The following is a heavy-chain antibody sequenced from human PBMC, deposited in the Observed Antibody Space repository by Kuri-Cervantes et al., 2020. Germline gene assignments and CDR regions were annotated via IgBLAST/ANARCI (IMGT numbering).Heavy chain of an antibody. J-gene: IGHJ4*02. Sequence: GESLRLSCAASGLTFTTYAMSWVRQPPGKGLEWVSAISGSGSSTDYADSVKGRFTISRGKSKNTLYLQMNSLRAEDTAVYYCAKGHYSDGYDYWGQGTLVTVSS. D-gene: IGHD5-18*01. CDR1: GLTFTTYA. CDR2: ISGSGSST. V-gene: IGHV3-23*01. CDR3: AKGHYSDGYDY.